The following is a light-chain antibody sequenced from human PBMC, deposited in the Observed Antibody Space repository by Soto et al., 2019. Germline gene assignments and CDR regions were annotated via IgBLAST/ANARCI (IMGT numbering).Light chain of an antibody. V-gene: IGLV2-14*01. CDR3: ISYTSDDVRYV. CDR2: EVS. Sequence: QSVLTQPPSASGSPGQSVTISCTGSNSDVGIYDFVSWYQHHPGRAPKLIVSEVSHRPSGVSNRFSGSKSGNTASLTISGLQSEDEADYYCISYTSDDVRYVFGTGTKVT. CDR1: NSDVGIYDF. J-gene: IGLJ1*01.